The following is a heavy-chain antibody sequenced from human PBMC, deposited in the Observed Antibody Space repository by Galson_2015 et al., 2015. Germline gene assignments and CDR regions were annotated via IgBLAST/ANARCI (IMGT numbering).Heavy chain of an antibody. D-gene: IGHD3-3*01. Sequence: SLRLSCAASEFTFSSYYMSWVRQAPGKGLEWVSSIGSTTTYIYYADSVKGRFTISRDTAKNSLYLQMNSLGAEDTAVYYCARQILDYDFWSGYYPTNFDYWGQGTLVTVSS. CDR3: ARQILDYDFWSGYYPTNFDY. CDR2: IGSTTTYI. CDR1: EFTFSSYY. V-gene: IGHV3-21*01. J-gene: IGHJ4*02.